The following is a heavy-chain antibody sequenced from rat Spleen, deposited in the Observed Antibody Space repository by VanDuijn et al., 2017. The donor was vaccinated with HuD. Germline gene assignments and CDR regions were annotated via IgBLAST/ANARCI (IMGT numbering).Heavy chain of an antibody. D-gene: IGHD2-5*01. Sequence: EVQLVESGGGLVQPGRSLKLSCAASGFTFSDYYMAWVRQAPAKGLEWVATISYDGSSTYYRDSVKGRFTISRDNAKRTLFLQMDSLRSDDTDTYRCVGAGYCRDWSWYFWGAGCMVTVSS. V-gene: IGHV5-7*01. CDR1: GFTFSDYY. CDR2: ISYDGSST. CDR3: VGAGYCRDWSWYF. J-gene: IGHJ1*01.